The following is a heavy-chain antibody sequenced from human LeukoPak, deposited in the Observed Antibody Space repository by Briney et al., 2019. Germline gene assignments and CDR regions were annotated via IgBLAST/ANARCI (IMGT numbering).Heavy chain of an antibody. D-gene: IGHD4-17*01. V-gene: IGHV3-30*04. CDR3: ATDYGDYEPIDY. Sequence: GRSLRLSYTASGVTLSNYAMHWVRRPPGRGLEWVAVISFDGTNKYYGDSVEGRFSVSRDNSKNILYLQMNSLRPDDTAMYYCATDYGDYEPIDYWGQGTLVTVSS. CDR1: GVTLSNYA. CDR2: ISFDGTNK. J-gene: IGHJ4*02.